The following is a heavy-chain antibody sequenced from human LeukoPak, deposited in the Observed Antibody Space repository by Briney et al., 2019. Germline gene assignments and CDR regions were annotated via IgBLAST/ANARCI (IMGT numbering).Heavy chain of an antibody. V-gene: IGHV3-74*01. D-gene: IGHD2-8*01. CDR2: INSDGSST. CDR1: GFTFSSYW. J-gene: IGHJ4*02. Sequence: TGGSLSLSCAASGFTFSSYWMHWVRQAPGKGLVWVSRINSDGSSTSYADSVKGRFTISRDNAKNTLYLQMNSLRAEDTAVYYCAMNTEYCTNGVCSIDYWGQGTLVTVSS. CDR3: AMNTEYCTNGVCSIDY.